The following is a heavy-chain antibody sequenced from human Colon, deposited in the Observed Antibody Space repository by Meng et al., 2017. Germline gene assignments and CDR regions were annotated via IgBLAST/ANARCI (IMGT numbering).Heavy chain of an antibody. Sequence: GESLKISCAASGFTFSTYDMNWVRQAPGKGLEWVASISRNSGDIYYADSVKGRFTISRSNSKNSLYLEMISLRAEDTAVYYCARPDFYYNGMDVWGQGTTVNGAS. V-gene: IGHV3-21*01. CDR1: GFTFSTYD. J-gene: IGHJ6*02. CDR2: ISRNSGDI. CDR3: ARPDFYYNGMDV.